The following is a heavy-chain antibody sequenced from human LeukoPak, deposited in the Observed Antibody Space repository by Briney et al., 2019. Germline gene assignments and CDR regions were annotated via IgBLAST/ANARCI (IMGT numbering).Heavy chain of an antibody. Sequence: GGSLRLSCAASGFTLSSTWMSWVRQAPGKGLEWVANIKEDGSDEYYLDSVKGRFIISRDNGKNSLYLQMSTLTTEDTAVYYCARQPVGFWSGYYQYYFDHWGPGVLVTVSS. D-gene: IGHD3-3*01. CDR1: GFTLSSTW. V-gene: IGHV3-7*01. J-gene: IGHJ4*02. CDR2: IKEDGSDE. CDR3: ARQPVGFWSGYYQYYFDH.